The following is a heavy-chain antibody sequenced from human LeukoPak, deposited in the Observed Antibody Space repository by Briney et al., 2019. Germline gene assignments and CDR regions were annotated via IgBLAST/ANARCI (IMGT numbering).Heavy chain of an antibody. CDR3: ARVGSGWGDIDH. J-gene: IGHJ4*02. CDR2: IYFSGGT. CDR1: GDSISSSNCY. D-gene: IGHD6-19*01. V-gene: IGHV4-39*07. Sequence: SETLSLTCTVSGDSISSSNCYWGWIRQPPGKGLGWIGSIYFSGGTYYNASLKSRVTISVDTSKSQFSLKLTSVTAADTAVYYCARVGSGWGDIDHWGQGTLVTVSS.